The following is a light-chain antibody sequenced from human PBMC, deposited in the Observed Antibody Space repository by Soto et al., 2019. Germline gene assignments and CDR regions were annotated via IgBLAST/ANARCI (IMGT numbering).Light chain of an antibody. CDR1: QDISVY. J-gene: IGKJ5*01. CDR2: SAS. Sequence: DIHMTQSPSSLSASVGDRVTITCRASQDISVYLAWYQQKPGKVPKLLIYSASTMQSGVPSRFSGSGSGTDFTLPISSLLPQDVATYFCQKFNTAPLTFGQGTRLEIK. V-gene: IGKV1-27*01. CDR3: QKFNTAPLT.